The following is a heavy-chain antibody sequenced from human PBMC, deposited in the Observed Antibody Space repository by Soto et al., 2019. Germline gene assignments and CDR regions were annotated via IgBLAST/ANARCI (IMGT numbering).Heavy chain of an antibody. CDR3: ARDRAYCGGDCYPDAFDI. J-gene: IGHJ3*02. CDR2: IIPIFGTA. CDR1: GGIFSSYA. V-gene: IGHV1-69*01. D-gene: IGHD2-21*02. Sequence: QVQLVQSGAEVKKPGSSVKVSCKASGGIFSSYAISWVRQAPGQGLEWMGGIIPIFGTANYAQKFQGRVTITADESTSTAYMELSSLRSEDTAVYYCARDRAYCGGDCYPDAFDIWGQGTMVTVSS.